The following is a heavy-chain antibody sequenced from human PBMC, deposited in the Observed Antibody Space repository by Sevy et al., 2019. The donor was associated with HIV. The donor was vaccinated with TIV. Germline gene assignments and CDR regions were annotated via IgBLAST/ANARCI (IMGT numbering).Heavy chain of an antibody. V-gene: IGHV3-23*01. CDR2: ISGSGGST. CDR3: AKPKCGDSSGYSGIFDY. Sequence: GGSLRLSCAASGFTFSSYAMSWVRQAPGKGLEWVSAISGSGGSTYYADSVKGRFTISRDNSKNTLYLQMNSLRAEDTAVYYCAKPKCGDSSGYSGIFDYWGQGTLVTVSS. D-gene: IGHD3-22*01. J-gene: IGHJ4*02. CDR1: GFTFSSYA.